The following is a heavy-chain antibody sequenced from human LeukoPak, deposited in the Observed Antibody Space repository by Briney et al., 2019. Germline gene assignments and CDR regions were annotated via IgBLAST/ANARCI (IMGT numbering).Heavy chain of an antibody. CDR2: ISYDGSNK. Sequence: GGSLRLSCAASGFTFSSYAMHWVRQAPGKGLEWVAVISYDGSNKYYADSVKGRFTISRDNSKNTLYLQMNSLRAEDTAVYYCARWDYYGSGSYKHAFDYWGQGTLVTVSS. D-gene: IGHD3-10*01. V-gene: IGHV3-30-3*01. CDR3: ARWDYYGSGSYKHAFDY. J-gene: IGHJ4*02. CDR1: GFTFSSYA.